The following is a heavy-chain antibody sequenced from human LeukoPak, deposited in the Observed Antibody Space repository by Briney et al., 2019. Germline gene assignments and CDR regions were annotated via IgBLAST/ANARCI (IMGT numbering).Heavy chain of an antibody. D-gene: IGHD5-12*01. V-gene: IGHV1-69*05. Sequence: SVKVSCKASGYTFTDYYIHWVRQAPGQGLEWMGRIIPIFGTANYAQKFQGRVTITTDESTSTAYMELSSLRSEDTAVYYCARDGDIPGNWGQGTLVTVSS. CDR1: GYTFTDYY. J-gene: IGHJ4*02. CDR2: IIPIFGTA. CDR3: ARDGDIPGN.